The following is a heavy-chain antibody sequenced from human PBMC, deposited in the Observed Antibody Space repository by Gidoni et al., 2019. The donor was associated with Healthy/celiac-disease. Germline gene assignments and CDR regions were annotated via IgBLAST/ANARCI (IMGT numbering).Heavy chain of an antibody. D-gene: IGHD2-15*01. V-gene: IGHV3-23*01. CDR2: ISGSCGST. J-gene: IGHJ4*02. Sequence: EVQLLESGGGLVQPGRSLRLSCAASGFTFSSYDMSWVRQAPGTGREWGSSISGSCGSTYYADYVKGGFTISRDNSKNTLYVQMNSLRAEDTAVYYCAKDRACSGGSCYPYFFDYWGQGTLVTVSS. CDR3: AKDRACSGGSCYPYFFDY. CDR1: GFTFSSYD.